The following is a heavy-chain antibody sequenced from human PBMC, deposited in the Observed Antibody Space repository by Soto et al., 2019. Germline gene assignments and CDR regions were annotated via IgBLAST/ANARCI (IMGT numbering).Heavy chain of an antibody. CDR2: INPSGGST. D-gene: IGHD6-13*01. V-gene: IGHV1-46*01. CDR1: GYTFTSYY. Sequence: ASVKVSCKASGYTFTSYYMHWVRQAPGQGLEWMGIINPSGGSTSYAQKFQGRVTMTRDTSTSTVYMELSSLRSEDTAVYYCARSAIAAAGTGWFDPWGQGTLVTVSS. J-gene: IGHJ5*02. CDR3: ARSAIAAAGTGWFDP.